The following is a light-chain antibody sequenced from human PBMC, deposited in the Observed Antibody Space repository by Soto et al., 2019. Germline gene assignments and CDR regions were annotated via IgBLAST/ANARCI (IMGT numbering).Light chain of an antibody. Sequence: IVLTQSPGTLSLSPGERATLSCRASQSVSSTYIAWYQQNPGQAPRLLIYGASSRATAIPDRFSGSGSGTDFTLTISRLEPEDFAVYFCQQYGRSPPFTFGQGTKVEIK. CDR1: QSVSSTY. CDR2: GAS. V-gene: IGKV3-20*01. J-gene: IGKJ2*01. CDR3: QQYGRSPPFT.